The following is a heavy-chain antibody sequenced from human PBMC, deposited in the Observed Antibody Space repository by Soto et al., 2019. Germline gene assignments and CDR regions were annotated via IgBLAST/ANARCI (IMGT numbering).Heavy chain of an antibody. CDR2: IRTTDNDM. J-gene: IGHJ4*02. CDR1: EFTFSTYT. D-gene: IGHD3-22*01. V-gene: IGHV3-21*04. CDR3: AKNPGYYYDSTGYHFDY. Sequence: GGSLRLSCAASEFTFSTYTMNWVRQAPGKGLEWVSSIRTTDNDMYYADSVKGRFTISRDSVKNTLYLQMNSLRAEDTAVYYCAKNPGYYYDSTGYHFDYWGQGTLVTVSS.